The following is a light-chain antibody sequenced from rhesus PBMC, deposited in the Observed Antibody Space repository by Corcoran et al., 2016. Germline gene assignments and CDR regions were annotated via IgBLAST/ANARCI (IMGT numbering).Light chain of an antibody. CDR3: SSYAGSNTFI. CDR1: SSDIGGYNY. Sequence: QAALTQPRSVSGSPGQSVTISCTGTSSDIGGYNYVSWYQQHPGTAPKLMIYEVSKRPSGVSDRVSGSQSGNTASLTISGLQAEDESDYYCSSYAGSNTFIFGAGTRLTVL. J-gene: IGLJ1*01. V-gene: IGLV2-32*02. CDR2: EVS.